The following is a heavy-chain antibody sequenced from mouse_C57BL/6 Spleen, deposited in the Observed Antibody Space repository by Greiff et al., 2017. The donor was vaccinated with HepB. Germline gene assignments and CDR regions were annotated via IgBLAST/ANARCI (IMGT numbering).Heavy chain of an antibody. J-gene: IGHJ3*01. CDR1: GFTFSSYT. CDR2: ISGGGGNT. CDR3: ARQGMIRAWFAY. V-gene: IGHV5-9*01. Sequence: EVQLVESGGGLVKPGGSLKLSCAASGFTFSSYTMSWVRQTPEKRLEWVATISGGGGNTYYPDSVKGRFTISRDNAKNTLYLQMSSLRSEDTALYYCARQGMIRAWFAYCGQGTLVTVSA. D-gene: IGHD2-4*01.